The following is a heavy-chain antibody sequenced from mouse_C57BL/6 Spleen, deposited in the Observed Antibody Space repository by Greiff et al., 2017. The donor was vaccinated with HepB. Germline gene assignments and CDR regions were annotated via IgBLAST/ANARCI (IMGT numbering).Heavy chain of an antibody. CDR3: ARQSPAGAMDY. D-gene: IGHD4-1*01. CDR1: GFTFSDYG. V-gene: IGHV5-15*01. Sequence: EVQVVESGGGLVQPGGSLKLSCAVSGFTFSDYGMAWVRQAPRKGPEWVAFISNLAYRIYYADTVTGRFTISRDNAKNTLYLEMSSLRSEDTAMYYYARQSPAGAMDYWGQGTSVTVSS. CDR2: ISNLAYRI. J-gene: IGHJ4*01.